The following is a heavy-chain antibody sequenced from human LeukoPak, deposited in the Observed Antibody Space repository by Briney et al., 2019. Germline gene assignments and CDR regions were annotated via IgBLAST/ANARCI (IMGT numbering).Heavy chain of an antibody. D-gene: IGHD5-18*01. V-gene: IGHV4-38-2*02. J-gene: IGHJ5*02. CDR1: GYSISSGYY. CDR3: ARHLGGGYSYGYDRSWFDP. CDR2: IYHSGST. Sequence: SETLSLTCTVSGYSISSGYYWGWIRPPPGKGLEWIGSIYHSGSTYHNPSLKSRVTISVDTSKNQFSLKLSSVTAADTAVYYCARHLGGGYSYGYDRSWFDPWGQGTLVTVSS.